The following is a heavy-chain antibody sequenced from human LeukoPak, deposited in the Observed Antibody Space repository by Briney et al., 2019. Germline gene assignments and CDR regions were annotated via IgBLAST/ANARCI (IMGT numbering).Heavy chain of an antibody. V-gene: IGHV3-21*01. CDR3: ARDLGMATIRPFGRN. CDR2: ISSSSSYI. D-gene: IGHD5-24*01. Sequence: NPGGSLRLSCAASGFTFSSYSMNWVRQAPGKGLEWVSSISSSSSYIYYADSVKGRFTISRDNAKNSLYLQMNSLRAEDTAVYYCARDLGMATIRPFGRNWGQGTLVTVSS. CDR1: GFTFSSYS. J-gene: IGHJ4*02.